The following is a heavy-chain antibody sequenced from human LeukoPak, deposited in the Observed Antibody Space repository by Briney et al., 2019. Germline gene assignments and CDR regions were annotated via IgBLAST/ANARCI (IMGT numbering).Heavy chain of an antibody. V-gene: IGHV3-30*04. D-gene: IGHD3-16*01. CDR3: AKETSSYARLPYYFDY. Sequence: GRSLRLSCAASGFTFSSYAMHWVRQAPGKGLEWVAVISYDGSNKYYADSVKGRFTISRDNSKNTLYLQMNSLRAEDTAVYYCAKETSSYARLPYYFDYWGQGTLVTVSS. CDR1: GFTFSSYA. J-gene: IGHJ4*02. CDR2: ISYDGSNK.